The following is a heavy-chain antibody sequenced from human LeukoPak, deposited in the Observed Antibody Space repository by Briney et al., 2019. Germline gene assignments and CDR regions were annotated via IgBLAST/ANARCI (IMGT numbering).Heavy chain of an antibody. CDR2: ISGSGGST. CDR3: AKAPPQRYYYYGMDV. D-gene: IGHD1-1*01. CDR1: GFTFDEYV. V-gene: IGHV3-23*01. J-gene: IGHJ6*02. Sequence: PGGSLRLSCAASGFTFDEYVMHWVRQAPGKGLEWVSAISGSGGSTYYADSVKGRFTISRDNSKNTLYLQMNSLRAEDTAVYYCAKAPPQRYYYYGMDVWGQGTTVTVSS.